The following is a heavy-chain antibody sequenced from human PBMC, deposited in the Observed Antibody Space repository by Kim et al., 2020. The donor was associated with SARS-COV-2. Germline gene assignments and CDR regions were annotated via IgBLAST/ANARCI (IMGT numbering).Heavy chain of an antibody. Sequence: FTISRDNSKNTLYLQMNSLRAEDTAVYYCARDRADIVVVVAAKIDYGMDVWGQGTTVTVSS. CDR3: ARDRADIVVVVAAKIDYGMDV. V-gene: IGHV3-30*07. D-gene: IGHD2-15*01. J-gene: IGHJ6*02.